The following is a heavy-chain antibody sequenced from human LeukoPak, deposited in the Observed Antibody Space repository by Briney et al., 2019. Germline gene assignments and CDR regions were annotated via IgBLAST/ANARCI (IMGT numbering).Heavy chain of an antibody. CDR3: AGLSSGYYTYFDY. CDR2: IIPILGIA. CDR1: GGTFSSYA. J-gene: IGHJ4*02. Sequence: ASVKDSCKASGGTFSSYAISWVRQAPGQGLEWMGRIIPILGIANYAQKFQGRVTITADKSTSTAYMELSSLRSEDTAVYYCAGLSSGYYTYFDYWGQGTLVTVSS. D-gene: IGHD3-22*01. V-gene: IGHV1-69*04.